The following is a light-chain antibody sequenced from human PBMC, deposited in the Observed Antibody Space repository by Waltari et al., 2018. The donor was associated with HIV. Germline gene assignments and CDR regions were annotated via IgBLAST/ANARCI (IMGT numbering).Light chain of an antibody. CDR3: QQDRSSPWT. J-gene: IGKJ1*01. V-gene: IGKV3-20*01. CDR2: DGS. CDR1: QSITPGN. Sequence: EIVLTQPPDTLSLSPGDRATLSCRARQSITPGNLAWYQQKPGQAPRLLMYDGSNRATGVPDRFSGSGSGADFTLTISRLEPEDLAVYYCQQDRSSPWTFGQGTKVEIK.